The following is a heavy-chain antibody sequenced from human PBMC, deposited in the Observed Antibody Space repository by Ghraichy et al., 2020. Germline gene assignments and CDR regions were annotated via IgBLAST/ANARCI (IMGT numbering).Heavy chain of an antibody. CDR2: IYYSGST. Sequence: SETLSLTCTVSGGSISSHYWSWIRQPPGKGLEWIGYIYYSGSTYYNPSLKNRVTISVDTSKNQFSLKMNSVTAADTAVYYCARHAPGYYYDSSGYYDYWGQGTLVTVSS. V-gene: IGHV4-59*08. CDR3: ARHAPGYYYDSSGYYDY. D-gene: IGHD3-22*01. J-gene: IGHJ4*02. CDR1: GGSISSHY.